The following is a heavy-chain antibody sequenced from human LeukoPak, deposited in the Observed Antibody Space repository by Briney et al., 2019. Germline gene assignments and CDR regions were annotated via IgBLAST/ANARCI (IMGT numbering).Heavy chain of an antibody. J-gene: IGHJ4*02. D-gene: IGHD5-12*01. CDR3: ATGLNSGYVRL. CDR2: INHSGST. Sequence: SETLSLTCAVYVGSFSGYYWGWIRQPPGKGLEWIGEINHSGSTNYNPSLKSRVTISVDTSKNQFSLKLSSVTAADTAVYSCATGLNSGYVRLWGQGTLVTVSS. CDR1: VGSFSGYY. V-gene: IGHV4-34*01.